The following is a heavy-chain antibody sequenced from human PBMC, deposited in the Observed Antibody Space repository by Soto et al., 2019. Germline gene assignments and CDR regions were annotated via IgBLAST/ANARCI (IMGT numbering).Heavy chain of an antibody. D-gene: IGHD3-3*01. CDR2: IYYSGST. V-gene: IGHV4-31*02. Sequence: SSETLSLTCTVSAGSISSGGYYWSWIRQHPGKGLEWIGYIYYSGSTYYNPSLKSRLTISIDTSKNQFSLKLSSVTAADTAVYYCARGRVGIAFFGVVLNCYSSWGQGTLVAVSS. CDR3: ARGRVGIAFFGVVLNCYSS. J-gene: IGHJ5*02. CDR1: AGSISSGGYY.